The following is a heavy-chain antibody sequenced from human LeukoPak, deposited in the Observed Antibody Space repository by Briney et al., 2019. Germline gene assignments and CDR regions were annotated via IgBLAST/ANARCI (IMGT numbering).Heavy chain of an antibody. CDR2: ISYDGSNK. CDR3: AKDGDLYGHADY. J-gene: IGHJ4*02. Sequence: PGGSLRLSCAASRFTFSSYAMHWVRQAPGKGLEWVASISYDGSNKYYADSLKGRFTISRDNSKKTLYLQMNSLRAEDSAVYYCAKDGDLYGHADYWGQGTLVTVSS. D-gene: IGHD4-17*01. V-gene: IGHV3-30-3*01. CDR1: RFTFSSYA.